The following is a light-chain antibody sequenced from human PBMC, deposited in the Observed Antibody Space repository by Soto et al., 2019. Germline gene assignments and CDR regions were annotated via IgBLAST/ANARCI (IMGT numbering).Light chain of an antibody. CDR2: DVS. J-gene: IGLJ2*01. V-gene: IGLV2-14*03. CDR3: SSYTSSITHV. CDR1: SSDVGGYNY. Sequence: QSALTQPASVSGSPGQSITISCTGTSSDVGGYNYVSWYQQHPGKAPKLMIYDVSNRPSGVSNRFSGSKSGNTASLTISGLQAEDEADYHCSSYTSSITHVFGGGTKLTVL.